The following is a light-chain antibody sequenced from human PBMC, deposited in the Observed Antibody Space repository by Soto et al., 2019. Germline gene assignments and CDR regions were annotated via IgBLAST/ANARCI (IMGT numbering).Light chain of an antibody. CDR3: QQYNTSAYP. CDR1: QSIGTW. J-gene: IGKJ2*01. Sequence: DLQMTQSPSTLSASVGDRVAITCRASQSIGTWLAWYQHKPGKAPKLLIFDASTLEGGVPSRFSGGGSGTDFTLNISILQHDAFATYYCQQYNTSAYPFGQGTQLEIK. V-gene: IGKV1-5*01. CDR2: DAS.